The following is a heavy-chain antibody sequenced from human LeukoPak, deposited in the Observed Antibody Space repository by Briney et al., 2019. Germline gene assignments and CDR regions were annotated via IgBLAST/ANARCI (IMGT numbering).Heavy chain of an antibody. CDR2: IIPIFGTA. J-gene: IGHJ6*03. CDR3: ARGGYYGSGFNYCYMDV. CDR1: GGTFSSYA. V-gene: IGHV1-69*06. Sequence: ASVKVSCKASGGTFSSYAISWVRQAPGQGLEWMGGIIPIFGTANYAQKFQGRVTITADKSTSTAYMELSSLRSEDTAVYYCARGGYYGSGFNYCYMDVWGKGTTVTISS. D-gene: IGHD3-10*01.